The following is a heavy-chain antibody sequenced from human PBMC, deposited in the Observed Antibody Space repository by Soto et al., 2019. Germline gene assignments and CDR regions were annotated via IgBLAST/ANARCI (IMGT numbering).Heavy chain of an antibody. CDR3: ARDSPRYYDSSGYYEDTYNWFDP. Sequence: SETLSLTCTVSGGSISSGGYYWSWIRQHPGKGLEWIGYIYYSGSTYYNPSLKSRVTISVDTSKNQFSLKLSSVTAADTAVYYCARDSPRYYDSSGYYEDTYNWFDPWGQGTLVTVS. J-gene: IGHJ5*02. CDR2: IYYSGST. V-gene: IGHV4-31*03. CDR1: GGSISSGGYY. D-gene: IGHD3-22*01.